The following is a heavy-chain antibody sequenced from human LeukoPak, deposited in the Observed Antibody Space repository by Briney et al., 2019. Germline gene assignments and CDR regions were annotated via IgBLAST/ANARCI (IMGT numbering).Heavy chain of an antibody. CDR2: IDWDDDK. J-gene: IGHJ4*02. D-gene: IGHD3-22*01. V-gene: IGHV2-70*11. Sequence: SGPALVKPTQTLTLTCTFSGFSLSTSGMCVSWIRQPPGKALEWLARIDWDDDKYYSTSLKTRLTISKDTSKNQVVLTMTNMDPVDTATYYCARPISDSSGYYYPDYWGQGTLVTVSS. CDR1: GFSLSTSGMC. CDR3: ARPISDSSGYYYPDY.